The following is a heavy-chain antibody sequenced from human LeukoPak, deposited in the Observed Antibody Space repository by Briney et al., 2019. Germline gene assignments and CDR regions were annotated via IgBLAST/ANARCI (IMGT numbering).Heavy chain of an antibody. CDR1: GGSFSGYY. V-gene: IGHV4-34*01. Sequence: PSETLSLTCAVYGGSFSGYYWSWIRQPPGKGLEWIGEINHSGSTNYNPSLKSRVTISVDTSKNQFSLKLSSVTAADTAVYYCARHPSSRTKYGTFDYWGQGTLVTVSS. D-gene: IGHD2-2*01. J-gene: IGHJ4*02. CDR2: INHSGST. CDR3: ARHPSSRTKYGTFDY.